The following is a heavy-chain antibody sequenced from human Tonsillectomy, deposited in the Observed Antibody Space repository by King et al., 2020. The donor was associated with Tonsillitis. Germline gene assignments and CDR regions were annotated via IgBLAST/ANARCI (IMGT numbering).Heavy chain of an antibody. CDR2: IYFIGGT. CDR3: ARRPLDSGFDP. D-gene: IGHD5-18*01. J-gene: IGHJ5*02. V-gene: IGHV4-39*01. CDR1: GGSLSSSSFY. Sequence: QLQESGPGLGKPSETLSLTCTVSGGSLSSSSFYWGWIPQPPGKGREWVGSIYFIGGTYYNPSLQSRVTISVDTSKNQFSLTLSSVTAADTAVYYCARRPLDSGFDPWGQGTLVTVSS.